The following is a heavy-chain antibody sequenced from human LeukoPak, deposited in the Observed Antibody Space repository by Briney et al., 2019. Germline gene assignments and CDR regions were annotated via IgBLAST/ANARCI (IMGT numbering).Heavy chain of an antibody. CDR1: GFTFSSYS. D-gene: IGHD2-2*01. Sequence: GGSLRLSCAASGFTFSSYSMNWVRQAPGKGLEWVSYISSSSSTIYYADSVKGRFTISRDNAKNSLYLQMNSLRAEDTAVYYCAXAGSSTSPTSLYYYYYMDVWGKGTTVTVSS. V-gene: IGHV3-48*01. CDR2: ISSSSSTI. J-gene: IGHJ6*03. CDR3: AXAGSSTSPTSLYYYYYMDV.